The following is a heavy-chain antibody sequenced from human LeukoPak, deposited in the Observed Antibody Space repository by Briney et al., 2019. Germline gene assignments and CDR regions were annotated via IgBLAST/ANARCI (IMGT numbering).Heavy chain of an antibody. Sequence: GGSLRLSCAVSGFSFTDYWMSWVRQAPGKGLEWVANIKQDGSEKYYVDSVKGRFTVSRDNAKSSLSLQMNSLRAEDTAVYYCASRGLTRYYFPFWGQGTLVTVSS. V-gene: IGHV3-7*01. J-gene: IGHJ4*02. CDR2: IKQDGSEK. CDR1: GFSFTDYW. D-gene: IGHD3-10*01. CDR3: ASRGLTRYYFPF.